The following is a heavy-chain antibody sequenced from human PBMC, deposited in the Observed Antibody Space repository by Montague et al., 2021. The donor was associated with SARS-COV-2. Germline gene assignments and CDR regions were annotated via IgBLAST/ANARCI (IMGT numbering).Heavy chain of an antibody. J-gene: IGHJ4*02. V-gene: IGHV3-20*01. Sequence: SRSLSCAVSGFPFDDYGMSWVRQAPGKGLEWVSGISRSGDSTAYGDSVKGRFTISRDNAKNSLYLQMNSLRVEDTAFYHCSRGGGMIRGVVDFWGQGILVSVSS. CDR3: SRGGGMIRGVVDF. D-gene: IGHD3-10*01. CDR1: GFPFDDYG. CDR2: ISRSGDST.